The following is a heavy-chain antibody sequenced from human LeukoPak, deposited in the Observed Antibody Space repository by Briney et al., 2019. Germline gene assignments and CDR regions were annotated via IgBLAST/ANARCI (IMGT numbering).Heavy chain of an antibody. CDR2: INQVGSEK. J-gene: IGHJ4*02. V-gene: IGHV3-7*04. Sequence: GGSLRLSCAASGFTISFYWMGWVRQAPGKGLEWVANINQVGSEKIYVDSVKGRFTISRDKAKNSLYLQMNGLGAEDTAMYYCAGDGSYSGPDGWGQGDLVTVS. D-gene: IGHD1-26*01. CDR3: AGDGSYSGPDG. CDR1: GFTISFYW.